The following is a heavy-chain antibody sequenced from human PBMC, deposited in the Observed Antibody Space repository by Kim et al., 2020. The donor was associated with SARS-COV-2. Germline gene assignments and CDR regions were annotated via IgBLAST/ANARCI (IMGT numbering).Heavy chain of an antibody. D-gene: IGHD3-3*01. V-gene: IGHV4-31*03. CDR3: ASAPLITIFGVVNHFDY. CDR2: IYYSGST. Sequence: SETLSLTCTVSGGSISSGGYYWSWIRQHPGKGLEWIGYIYYSGSTYYNPSLKSRVTISVDTSKNQFSLKLSSVTAADTAVYYCASAPLITIFGVVNHFDYWGQGTLVTVSS. J-gene: IGHJ4*02. CDR1: GGSISSGGYY.